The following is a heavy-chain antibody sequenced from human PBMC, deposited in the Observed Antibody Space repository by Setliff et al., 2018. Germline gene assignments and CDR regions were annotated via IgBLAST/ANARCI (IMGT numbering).Heavy chain of an antibody. Sequence: SETLSLTCTVSGGSISSYYWSWIRQPAGKGLEWIGHIYIGGSANYNPSLKSRVTMSIDTSKNQFSLKLNSVTAADMAVYYCAREQWLDPPGYYYTDVWARGTTVTVSS. CDR2: IYIGGSA. V-gene: IGHV4-4*07. D-gene: IGHD6-19*01. CDR3: AREQWLDPPGYYYTDV. CDR1: GGSISSYY. J-gene: IGHJ6*03.